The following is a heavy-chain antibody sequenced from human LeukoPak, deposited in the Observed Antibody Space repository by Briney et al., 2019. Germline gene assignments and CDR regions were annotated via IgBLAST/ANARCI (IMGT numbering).Heavy chain of an antibody. Sequence: AGGSLRLSCAASGFTSNNYAMSWVRQAPGKGLEWVSTISGSDDNTYYADSVKGRFTISRDISKNTLYLQMNSLRADDTAVYYCANDFDHWGQGTLVTVSS. CDR1: GFTSNNYA. V-gene: IGHV3-23*01. CDR3: ANDFDH. CDR2: ISGSDDNT. J-gene: IGHJ4*02.